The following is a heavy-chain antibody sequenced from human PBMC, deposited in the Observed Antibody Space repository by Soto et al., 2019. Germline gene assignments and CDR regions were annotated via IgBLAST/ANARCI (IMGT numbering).Heavy chain of an antibody. CDR3: AKKSGYSSSWYVFDY. Sequence: QVQLVESGGGVVQPGRSLRLSCAASGFTFSSYGMHWVRQAPGKGLEWVAVISYDGSNKYYADSVKGRFTISRDNSKNTLYLQMNSLRAEDTAVYYCAKKSGYSSSWYVFDYWGQGTVVTVSS. V-gene: IGHV3-30*18. CDR1: GFTFSSYG. J-gene: IGHJ4*02. D-gene: IGHD6-13*01. CDR2: ISYDGSNK.